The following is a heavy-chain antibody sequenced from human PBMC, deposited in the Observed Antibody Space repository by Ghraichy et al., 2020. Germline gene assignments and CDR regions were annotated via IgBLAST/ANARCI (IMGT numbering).Heavy chain of an antibody. D-gene: IGHD1-26*01. Sequence: LSLTCAASGFTFSDYSMNWVRQAPGKGLEWVAYINRFSSTIYYADSVKGRFTISRNNAKNSLYLQMNSLRAEDTAVYYCARDFIMVGSPSIRKDFDYRGQGTLVTVSS. CDR1: GFTFSDYS. J-gene: IGHJ4*02. CDR2: INRFSSTI. V-gene: IGHV3-48*01. CDR3: ARDFIMVGSPSIRKDFDY.